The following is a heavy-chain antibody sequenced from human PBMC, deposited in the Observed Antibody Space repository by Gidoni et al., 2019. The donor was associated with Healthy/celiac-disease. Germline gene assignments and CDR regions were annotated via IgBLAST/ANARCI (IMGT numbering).Heavy chain of an antibody. CDR3: ARDRSLRLGELSLRY. D-gene: IGHD3-16*02. CDR1: GFTFSSYG. Sequence: QVQLVESGVGVVQPGRSLRLSCAASGFTFSSYGMHWVRQAPGKGLEWVAVRGYDGSNKYYAETVKGRFTISRDKSKNTLYLQMNSLRAEDTAVYYCARDRSLRLGELSLRYWGQGTLVTVSS. V-gene: IGHV3-33*01. J-gene: IGHJ4*02. CDR2: RGYDGSNK.